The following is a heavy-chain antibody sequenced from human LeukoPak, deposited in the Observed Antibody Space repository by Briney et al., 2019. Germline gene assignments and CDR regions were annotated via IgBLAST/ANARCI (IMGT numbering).Heavy chain of an antibody. V-gene: IGHV4-31*03. CDR1: GDSINNGFYY. Sequence: SQTLSPTCSVSGDSINNGFYYWTWIRQHPQKGLQWLGYVYNRGTTYYNPSLESRLTMSLDTSQNVFSLRLTSVTAADTAVYYCARSIRGGYNALANWGQGTRVTVSS. J-gene: IGHJ4*02. CDR2: VYNRGTT. D-gene: IGHD3-10*01. CDR3: ARSIRGGYNALAN.